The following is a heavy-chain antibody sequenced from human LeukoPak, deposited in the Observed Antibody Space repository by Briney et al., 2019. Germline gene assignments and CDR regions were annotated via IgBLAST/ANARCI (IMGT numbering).Heavy chain of an antibody. J-gene: IGHJ4*02. CDR2: IVVGSGNT. D-gene: IGHD1-26*01. Sequence: SVKVSCKASGFTFTSSAVQWVRQARGQRLEWIGWIVVGSGNTNYAQKFQERVTITRDMSTSTAYMELSSLRSEDTAVYYCAAVGRSGSFRGPLGYWGQGTLVTVSS. CDR1: GFTFTSSA. CDR3: AAVGRSGSFRGPLGY. V-gene: IGHV1-58*01.